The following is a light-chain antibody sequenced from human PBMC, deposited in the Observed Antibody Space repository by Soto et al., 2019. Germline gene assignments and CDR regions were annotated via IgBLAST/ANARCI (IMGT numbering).Light chain of an antibody. CDR2: EVS. V-gene: IGLV2-14*01. CDR1: SSDIGGSNS. CDR3: SSSTSGSTPFV. Sequence: QSALTQPASVSGSPGQSITISCTGTSSDIGGSNSVSWYQQHPGKAPKLMISEVSNRPSGVSLRFSGSKSGNTASLTISGLQAEDEADYYCSSSTSGSTPFVFGAGTKVTVL. J-gene: IGLJ1*01.